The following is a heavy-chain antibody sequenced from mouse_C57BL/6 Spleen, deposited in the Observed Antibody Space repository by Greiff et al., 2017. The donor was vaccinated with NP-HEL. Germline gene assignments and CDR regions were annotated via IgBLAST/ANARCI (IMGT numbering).Heavy chain of an antibody. CDR1: GYTFTDYY. CDR2: INPNNGGT. Sequence: EVQLQQSGPELVKPGASVKISCKASGYTFTDYYMNWVKQSHGKSLEWIGDINPNNGGTSYNQKFKGKATLTVCKSSSTAYMELRSLTSEDSAVYYCARSYGNYFDYWGQGTTLTVSS. J-gene: IGHJ2*01. V-gene: IGHV1-26*01. D-gene: IGHD2-1*01. CDR3: ARSYGNYFDY.